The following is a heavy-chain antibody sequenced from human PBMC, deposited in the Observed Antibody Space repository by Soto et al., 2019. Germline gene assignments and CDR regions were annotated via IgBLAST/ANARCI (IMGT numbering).Heavy chain of an antibody. D-gene: IGHD5-12*01. CDR3: AGDRGYLRSWTKKAYYFDY. V-gene: IGHV3-7*01. CDR2: IKQDGSEK. Sequence: GGSLRLSCAASGFTFSSYWMSWVRQAPGKGLEWVANIKQDGSEKYYVDSVKGRFTISRDNAKNSLYLQMNSLRAEDTAVYYCAGDRGYLRSWTKKAYYFDYWGQGTLVTVSS. J-gene: IGHJ4*02. CDR1: GFTFSSYW.